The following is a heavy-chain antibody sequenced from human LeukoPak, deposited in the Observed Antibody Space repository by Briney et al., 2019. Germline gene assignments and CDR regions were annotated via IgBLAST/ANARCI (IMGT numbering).Heavy chain of an antibody. Sequence: PLETLSLTCTVSGGSICNYYWSWIRQPPGKELEWIGYIYHSGSTDYNPSLKSRITISVDTSKNQFSLKLSSVTAADTAVYYCARNADDSSSYPYFDYWGQGTLVTVSS. V-gene: IGHV4-59*01. D-gene: IGHD3-22*01. J-gene: IGHJ4*02. CDR3: ARNADDSSSYPYFDY. CDR2: IYHSGST. CDR1: GGSICNYY.